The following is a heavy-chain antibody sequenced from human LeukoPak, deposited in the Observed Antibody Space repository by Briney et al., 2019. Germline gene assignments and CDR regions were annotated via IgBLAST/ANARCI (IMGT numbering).Heavy chain of an antibody. V-gene: IGHV4-34*01. D-gene: IGHD6-19*01. J-gene: IGHJ4*02. Sequence: SETLSLTCAVYGGSFSGYYWSWIRQPPGKGLEWIGEINHSGSTNYNPSLKSRVTISVDTSKNQFSLKLSSVTAADTAVYYCARGWYSSGWFDYWGQGTLVTVSS. CDR3: ARGWYSSGWFDY. CDR2: INHSGST. CDR1: GGSFSGYY.